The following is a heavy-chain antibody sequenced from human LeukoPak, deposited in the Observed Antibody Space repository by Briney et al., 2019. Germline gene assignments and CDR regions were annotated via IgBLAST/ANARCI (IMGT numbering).Heavy chain of an antibody. CDR2: ISVYNGYT. D-gene: IGHD1-26*01. J-gene: IGHJ4*02. CDR1: GYTFTSYG. Sequence: GASVKVSCKASGYTFTSYGINWVRQAPGQGLEWMGWISVYNGYTDYAKKFQGRVTMTTDTSMRTIYMELRSLTSDDTAIYYCARDSGWELKHYFFNYWGQGTLVTVSS. V-gene: IGHV1-18*01. CDR3: ARDSGWELKHYFFNY.